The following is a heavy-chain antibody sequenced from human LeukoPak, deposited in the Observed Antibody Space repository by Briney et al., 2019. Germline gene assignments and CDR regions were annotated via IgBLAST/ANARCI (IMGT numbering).Heavy chain of an antibody. CDR3: AREYSGSYYAGVAWFDP. D-gene: IGHD1-26*01. J-gene: IGHJ5*02. CDR2: ISSSSSYI. CDR1: GFTFSSYN. V-gene: IGHV3-21*01. Sequence: GGSLRLSCAASGFTFSSYNMNWVRQAPGKGLEWVSSISSSSSYIYYADSVKGRFIISRDNAQNSMYMQMNSLRVEAAAVYYCAREYSGSYYAGVAWFDPWGQGTLVTVSS.